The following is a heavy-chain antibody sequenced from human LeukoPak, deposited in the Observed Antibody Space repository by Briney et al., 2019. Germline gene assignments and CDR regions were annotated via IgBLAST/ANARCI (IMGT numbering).Heavy chain of an antibody. D-gene: IGHD3-16*02. CDR2: ISYDGSNK. Sequence: GRSLRLSCAASGFTFSSYGMHWVRQAPGKGLEWVAVISYDGSNKYYADSVKGRFTISRDNSKNTLYLQMNSLRAEDTAVYYCVPELIPVWGSYRTYYFDYWGQGTLVTVSS. V-gene: IGHV3-30*03. CDR3: VPELIPVWGSYRTYYFDY. J-gene: IGHJ4*02. CDR1: GFTFSSYG.